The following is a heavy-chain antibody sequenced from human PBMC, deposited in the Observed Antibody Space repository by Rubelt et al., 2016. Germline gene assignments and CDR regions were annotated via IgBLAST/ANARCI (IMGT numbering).Heavy chain of an antibody. CDR1: GYAFTSYG. D-gene: IGHD6-19*01. CDR2: ISAYNGNT. CDR3: ARDKEWLATRGFQNWFDP. J-gene: IGHJ5*02. V-gene: IGHV1-18*01. Sequence: QVQLVQSGAEVKKPGASVKVSCKASGYAFTSYGISWVRQAPGQGLEWMGWISAYNGNTNYAQKRQGRGTMTTDTSTSTAYMELWSLRSDDTAVYYCARDKEWLATRGFQNWFDPWGQGTLVTVSS.